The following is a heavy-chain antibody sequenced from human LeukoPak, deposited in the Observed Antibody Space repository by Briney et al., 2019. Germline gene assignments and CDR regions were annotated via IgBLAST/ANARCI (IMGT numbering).Heavy chain of an antibody. CDR1: GFTFSSYS. Sequence: GGSLRLSCAASGFTFSSYSMNWVRQAPGKGLEWVSSISSSSSYIYYADSVKGRFTISRDNAKNSLYLQMNSLRAEDTAVYYCARDIAAAGDFDYWGQGTLVTVSS. CDR2: ISSSSSYI. J-gene: IGHJ4*02. V-gene: IGHV3-21*01. D-gene: IGHD6-13*01. CDR3: ARDIAAAGDFDY.